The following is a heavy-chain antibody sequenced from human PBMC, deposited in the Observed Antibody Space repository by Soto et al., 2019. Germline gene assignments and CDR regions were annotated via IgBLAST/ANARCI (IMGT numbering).Heavy chain of an antibody. CDR1: GYTFTSYV. Sequence: QVQLVQSGAEEKKPGASVKVSCKASGYTFTSYVMHWVRQAPGQRLEWMGWINAGNGNTKYSQKFQGRVTITRDTSAGTAYMELSSLRSEDTAVYYCASEAIAAAAVYGMDVWGQGTTVTVSS. CDR3: ASEAIAAAAVYGMDV. CDR2: INAGNGNT. V-gene: IGHV1-3*05. D-gene: IGHD6-13*01. J-gene: IGHJ6*02.